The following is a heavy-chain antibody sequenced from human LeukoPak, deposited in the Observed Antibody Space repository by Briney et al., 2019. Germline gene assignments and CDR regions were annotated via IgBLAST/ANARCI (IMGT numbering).Heavy chain of an antibody. V-gene: IGHV1-8*03. CDR1: GYTFRNYD. J-gene: IGHJ6*02. D-gene: IGHD1-1*01. CDR2: MKPDNGNT. Sequence: ASVKVSCKASGYTFRNYDIVWVRQATGQGLEWMGWMKPDNGNTGYIEMFQGRLTLTRDTSINTAYLELSNLRSEDTAVYYCARGYIPDVWGQGTTVTVSS. CDR3: ARGYIPDV.